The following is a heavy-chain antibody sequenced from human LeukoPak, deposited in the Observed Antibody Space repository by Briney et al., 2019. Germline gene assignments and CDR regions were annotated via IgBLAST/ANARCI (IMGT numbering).Heavy chain of an antibody. CDR2: ISSSSSYI. CDR1: GFTFSSYA. Sequence: GGSLRLSCAASGFTFSSYAMSWVRQAPGKGLEWVSSISSSSSYIYYADSVKGRFTISKDNAKNSLYLQMNSLRAEDTAVYYCARPHCSSTSCYWRGYYYYYGMDVWGQGTTVTVSS. J-gene: IGHJ6*02. V-gene: IGHV3-21*01. D-gene: IGHD2-2*01. CDR3: ARPHCSSTSCYWRGYYYYYGMDV.